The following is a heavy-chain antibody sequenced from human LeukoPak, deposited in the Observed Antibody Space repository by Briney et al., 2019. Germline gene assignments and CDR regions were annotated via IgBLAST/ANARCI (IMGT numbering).Heavy chain of an antibody. CDR2: VNPNSGGT. V-gene: IGHV1-2*02. J-gene: IGHJ4*02. CDR3: ARGSHYDILTGYYRRFYYFDY. CDR1: GYTFTGYY. Sequence: ASVKVSSQASGYTFTGYYMHWVRPAPGQGLEWMGWVNPNSGGTNYAQKFQGRVTMTRDTSISTAYMELSRLRSDDTAVYYCARGSHYDILTGYYRRFYYFDYWGQGTLVTVSS. D-gene: IGHD3-9*01.